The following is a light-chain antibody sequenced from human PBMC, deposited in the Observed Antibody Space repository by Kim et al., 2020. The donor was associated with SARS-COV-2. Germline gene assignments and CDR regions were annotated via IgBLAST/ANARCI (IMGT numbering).Light chain of an antibody. CDR3: QSYDDSLSAWV. V-gene: IGLV1-40*01. CDR1: ISTMGAGHD. CDR2: GNN. Sequence: RVTISCTGRISTMGAGHDVHCYHQLPATAPKLLIYGNNTRPSGVPDRCSGAKSGTSASLAITGLQAEDESDYYCQSYDDSLSAWVFGGGTQLTVL. J-gene: IGLJ3*02.